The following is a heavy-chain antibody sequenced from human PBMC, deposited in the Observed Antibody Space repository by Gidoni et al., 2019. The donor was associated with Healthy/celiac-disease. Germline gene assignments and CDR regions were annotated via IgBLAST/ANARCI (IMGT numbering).Heavy chain of an antibody. V-gene: IGHV3-21*01. CDR1: GFTFSSYS. D-gene: IGHD4-4*01. Sequence: EVQLVESGGGLVKPGGSLRLSCAASGFTFSSYSMNWVRQAPGKGLEWVSSISSSSSYIYYADSVKGRFTISRDNAKNSLYLQMNSLRAEDTAVYYCARDGFTVTTGYYYYGMDVWGQGTTVTVSS. CDR3: ARDGFTVTTGYYYYGMDV. J-gene: IGHJ6*02. CDR2: ISSSSSYI.